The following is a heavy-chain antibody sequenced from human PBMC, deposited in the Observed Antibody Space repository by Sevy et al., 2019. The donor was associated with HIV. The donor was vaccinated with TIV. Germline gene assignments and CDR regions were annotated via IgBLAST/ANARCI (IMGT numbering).Heavy chain of an antibody. Sequence: GGSLRLSCAASGFMFSAYSMNWVRQAPGKGLEWVASISAETDYIYYGDSLKGRFTISRDNAMNSLYLQIHSLRAEDTAVYYCARNKGSSWPNYFDYWGQGTLVTVSS. D-gene: IGHD6-13*01. CDR3: ARNKGSSWPNYFDY. J-gene: IGHJ4*02. V-gene: IGHV3-21*01. CDR1: GFMFSAYS. CDR2: ISAETDYI.